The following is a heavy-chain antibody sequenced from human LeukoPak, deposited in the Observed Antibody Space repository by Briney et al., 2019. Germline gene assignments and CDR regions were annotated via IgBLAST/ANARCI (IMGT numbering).Heavy chain of an antibody. CDR2: ISYDGSNK. V-gene: IGHV3-30-3*01. CDR3: AKASSLLWFGESPADY. CDR1: GFTFSSYA. Sequence: GGSLRLSCAASGFTFSSYAMHWVRQTPGKGLEWVAVISYDGSNKYYADSVKGRFTISRDNSKNTLYLQMNSLRAEDTAVYYCAKASSLLWFGESPADYWGQGTLVTVSS. J-gene: IGHJ4*02. D-gene: IGHD3-10*01.